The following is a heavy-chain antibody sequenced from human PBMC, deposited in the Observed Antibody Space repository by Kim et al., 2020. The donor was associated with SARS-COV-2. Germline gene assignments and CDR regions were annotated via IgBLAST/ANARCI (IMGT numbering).Heavy chain of an antibody. Sequence: ASVKVSCNASGYTFVDYNLHWMRQAPGQGLEWMGRIIPNSGGTKYAQQFQGRVTMTRDTSITTAYMELTSLRSDDTAVYYCVRSRPGSSYMDVWGQGTTLTVSS. D-gene: IGHD2-15*01. V-gene: IGHV1-2*06. J-gene: IGHJ6*02. CDR1: GYTFVDYN. CDR2: IIPNSGGT. CDR3: VRSRPGSSYMDV.